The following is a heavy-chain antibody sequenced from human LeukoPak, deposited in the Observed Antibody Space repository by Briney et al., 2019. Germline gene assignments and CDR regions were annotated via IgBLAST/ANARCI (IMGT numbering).Heavy chain of an antibody. V-gene: IGHV1-69*13. CDR1: GGTFNNYA. CDR3: ARDNSLRDTAWWFDP. J-gene: IGHJ5*02. Sequence: SVTVSCKASGGTFNNYAINSVRQAHGQGLECMGGIISIFGSSNYAQKFQGRVTITADESTTTAYMELSSLRSEDTAVYYCARDNSLRDTAWWFDPWGQGTLVTVSS. D-gene: IGHD5-18*01. CDR2: IISIFGSS.